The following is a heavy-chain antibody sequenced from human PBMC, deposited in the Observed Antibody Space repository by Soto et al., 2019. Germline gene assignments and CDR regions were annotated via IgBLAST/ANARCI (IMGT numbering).Heavy chain of an antibody. CDR1: GFSLSTGGVG. CDR3: AHSRCGGDCLQSSSSHYYYGLDV. Sequence: QITLKESGPTLVKPTQTLTLTCTFSGFSLSTGGVGVGWIRQPPGEALEWLALIYWDNDKRYSPSLKSRLTITKDASKHQVVLPMTNTDPVATATYYCAHSRCGGDCLQSSSSHYYYGLDVWGQGTTVPVSS. V-gene: IGHV2-5*02. D-gene: IGHD2-21*02. CDR2: IYWDNDK. J-gene: IGHJ6*02.